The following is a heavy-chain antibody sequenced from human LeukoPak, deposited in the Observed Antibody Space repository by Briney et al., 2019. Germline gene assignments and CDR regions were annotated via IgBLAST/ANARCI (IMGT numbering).Heavy chain of an antibody. CDR2: INPTGGST. CDR1: GYTFTSYY. V-gene: IGHV1-46*01. Sequence: ASVTVSCKASGYTFTSYYMHWVRQAPGQGLEWMGIINPTGGSTTYAQKFQGRVTMTRDTSTSTVYMELSSLRSEDTAVYYCARGPPPSIVVVPAAMHVDNWFDPWGQGTLVTVSS. CDR3: ARGPPPSIVVVPAAMHVDNWFDP. D-gene: IGHD2-2*01. J-gene: IGHJ5*02.